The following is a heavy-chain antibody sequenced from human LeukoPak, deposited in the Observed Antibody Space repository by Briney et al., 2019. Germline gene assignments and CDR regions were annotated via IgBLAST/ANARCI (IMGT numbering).Heavy chain of an antibody. CDR1: GYTFIGHY. V-gene: IGHV1-2*02. CDR3: ARGRVHAWSDAFDI. J-gene: IGHJ3*02. D-gene: IGHD1-1*01. Sequence: ASVKVSCKSSGYTFIGHYMHWVRQAPGQGLEWMGWINSNSGGTKYARKFQGSVIMTRDTSISTAYMELSRLKSDDTAVYYCARGRVHAWSDAFDIWGQGTTVTVSS. CDR2: INSNSGGT.